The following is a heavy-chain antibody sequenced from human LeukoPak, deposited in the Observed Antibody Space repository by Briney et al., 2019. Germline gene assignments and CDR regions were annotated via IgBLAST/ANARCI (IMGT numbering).Heavy chain of an antibody. J-gene: IGHJ4*02. Sequence: SQTLSLTCTVSGGSISSYYWSWIRQPPGKGLEWIGYIYYSGSTNYNPSLKSRVALSVDTSKNQFSLKVNSVTPTDAAVYFCARVSPTGGLAYWGQGALVTVSS. CDR1: GGSISSYY. D-gene: IGHD1-1*01. CDR2: IYYSGST. CDR3: ARVSPTGGLAY. V-gene: IGHV4-59*01.